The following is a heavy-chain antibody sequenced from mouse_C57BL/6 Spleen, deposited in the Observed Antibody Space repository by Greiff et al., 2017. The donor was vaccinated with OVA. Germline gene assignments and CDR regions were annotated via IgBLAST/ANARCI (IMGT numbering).Heavy chain of an antibody. D-gene: IGHD1-1*01. V-gene: IGHV5-9-1*02. CDR1: GFTFSSYA. J-gene: IGHJ1*03. CDR3: TRDALQRYVDG. CDR2: ITSGGDYI. Sequence: EVQLVESGEGLVKPGGSLKLSCAASGFTFSSYAMSWVRQTPEKRLEWVAYITSGGDYIYYPDTVKGRFPISRDNARNTLYLQMSSLKSEDTAMDYWTRDALQRYVDGWGTGTTVTVSS.